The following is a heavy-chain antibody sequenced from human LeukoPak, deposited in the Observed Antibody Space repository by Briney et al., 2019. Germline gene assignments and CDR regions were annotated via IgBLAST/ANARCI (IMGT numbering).Heavy chain of an antibody. CDR3: AKGNLYGDYVGFDY. V-gene: IGHV3-23*01. J-gene: IGHJ4*02. CDR2: ISGSGGST. Sequence: PGGSLRLSCAASGITFSSYAMSWVRQAPGKGLEWVPAISGSGGSTYYADSVKGRFTISRDNSKNTLYLQMNSLRAEDTAVYYCAKGNLYGDYVGFDYWGQGTLVTVSS. D-gene: IGHD4-17*01. CDR1: GITFSSYA.